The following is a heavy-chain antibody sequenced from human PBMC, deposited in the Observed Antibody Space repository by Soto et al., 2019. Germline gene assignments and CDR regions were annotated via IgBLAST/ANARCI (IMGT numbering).Heavy chain of an antibody. CDR1: SGSISSSNW. Sequence: SETLSLTCAVSSGSISSSNWWSWVRQPPGKGLEWIGEIYHSGSTNYNPSLKSRVTISVDKSKNQFSLKLSSVTAADTAVYYWARGHTSSTSYYYYYMDVWGKRTTVTVSS. CDR2: IYHSGST. J-gene: IGHJ6*03. D-gene: IGHD2-2*01. CDR3: ARGHTSSTSYYYYYMDV. V-gene: IGHV4-4*02.